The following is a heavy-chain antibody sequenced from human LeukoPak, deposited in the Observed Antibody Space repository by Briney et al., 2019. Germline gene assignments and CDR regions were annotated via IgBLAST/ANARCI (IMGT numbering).Heavy chain of an antibody. J-gene: IGHJ5*02. Sequence: ASVKVSCKASGYTFTSYDINWVRQATGQGLEWMGWMNPNSGNTGYAQKFQGRVTMTRNTSISTAYMELSSLRSEDTAVYYCARDRRCSGGSCYWFDPWGQGTLVTVSS. CDR3: ARDRRCSGGSCYWFDP. V-gene: IGHV1-8*01. CDR1: GYTFTSYD. CDR2: MNPNSGNT. D-gene: IGHD2-15*01.